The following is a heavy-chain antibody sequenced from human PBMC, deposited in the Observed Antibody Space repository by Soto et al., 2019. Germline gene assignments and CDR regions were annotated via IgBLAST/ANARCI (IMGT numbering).Heavy chain of an antibody. J-gene: IGHJ5*02. CDR3: ARLLWSRGDWFDP. D-gene: IGHD3-10*01. CDR2: IYYSGST. V-gene: IGHV4-59*08. Sequence: QVQLQESGPGLVKPSETLSLTCTVSGGSISSSSWSWIRQPPGKGLEWIGYIYYSGSTNYNPSLKSRVTISVDTSKNQFSLKLSSVTAADTAVYYCARLLWSRGDWFDPWGQGTLVTVSS. CDR1: GGSISSSS.